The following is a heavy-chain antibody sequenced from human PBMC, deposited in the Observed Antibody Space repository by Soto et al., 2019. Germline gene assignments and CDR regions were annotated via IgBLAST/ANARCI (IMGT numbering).Heavy chain of an antibody. CDR3: ARRGDILTGYYPVMGYYMDV. Sequence: ASVKVSCKASGYTFTSYGISWVRQAPGQGLEWMGWISAYNGNTNYAQKLQGRVTMTTDTSTSTAYMELRSLRSDDTAVYYCARRGDILTGYYPVMGYYMDVWGKGTTVTVSS. J-gene: IGHJ6*03. V-gene: IGHV1-18*01. D-gene: IGHD3-9*01. CDR2: ISAYNGNT. CDR1: GYTFTSYG.